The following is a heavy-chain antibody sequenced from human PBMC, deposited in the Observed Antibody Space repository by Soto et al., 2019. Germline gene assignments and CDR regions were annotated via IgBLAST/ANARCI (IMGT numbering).Heavy chain of an antibody. CDR3: ARHGREGGSSMSSFDS. J-gene: IGHJ4*02. CDR2: IYPGNSDT. Sequence: GESLKISCEGSGYNLANYWIGWVRQKPGRGLEWMGIIYPGNSDTRYSPSFQGQVTISADKSISTAYLQWSSLKASDTAIYYCARHGREGGSSMSSFDSWGQGTLVTVSS. D-gene: IGHD6-19*01. CDR1: GYNLANYW. V-gene: IGHV5-51*01.